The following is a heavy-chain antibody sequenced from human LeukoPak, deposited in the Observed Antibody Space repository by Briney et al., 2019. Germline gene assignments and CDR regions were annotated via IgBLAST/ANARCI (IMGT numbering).Heavy chain of an antibody. D-gene: IGHD4-17*01. V-gene: IGHV3-7*01. Sequence: GSLILSCAASGFTFSSYWMSWVRQAPGKGLEWVANIKQDGSEKYYVDSVKGRFTISRDNAKNSLYLQMNSLRAEDTAVYYCARLLLDGDYDYDAFDIWGQGTMVTVSS. CDR3: ARLLLDGDYDYDAFDI. CDR1: GFTFSSYW. CDR2: IKQDGSEK. J-gene: IGHJ3*02.